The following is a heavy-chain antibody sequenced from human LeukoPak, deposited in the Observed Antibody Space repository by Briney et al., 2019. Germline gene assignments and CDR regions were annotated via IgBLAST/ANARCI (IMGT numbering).Heavy chain of an antibody. Sequence: PGGSLRLSCAASGFTFSSYAMSWVRQAPGKGLEWVSAISSSGGSTYYADSVKGRFTISRDNSKDTLYLQMNSLRAEDTAVYYCARDPKPLWFGELLPFPFDYWGQGTLVTVSS. CDR2: ISSSGGST. CDR3: ARDPKPLWFGELLPFPFDY. J-gene: IGHJ4*02. D-gene: IGHD3-10*01. CDR1: GFTFSSYA. V-gene: IGHV3-23*01.